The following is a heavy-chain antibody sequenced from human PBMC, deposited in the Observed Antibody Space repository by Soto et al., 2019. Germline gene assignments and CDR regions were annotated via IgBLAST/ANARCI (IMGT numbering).Heavy chain of an antibody. Sequence: GASVKVSCTASGYTFTSYAMHWVRQAPGQRLEWMGWINAGNGNTKYSQKFQGRVTMTTDTSTSTAYMELRSLRSDDTAVYYCARDYYDSSGYSNWFDPWGQGTLVTVSS. J-gene: IGHJ5*02. D-gene: IGHD3-22*01. CDR2: INAGNGNT. CDR1: GYTFTSYA. CDR3: ARDYYDSSGYSNWFDP. V-gene: IGHV1-3*01.